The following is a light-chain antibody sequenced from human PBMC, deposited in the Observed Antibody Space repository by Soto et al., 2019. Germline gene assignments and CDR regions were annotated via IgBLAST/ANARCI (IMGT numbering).Light chain of an antibody. CDR1: SSDVGSYNL. CDR2: EVT. CDR3: CSYAGSRTFYV. J-gene: IGLJ1*01. Sequence: QSVLTQPASVSGSPGQSITISCTGTSSDVGSYNLVSWYQQHPGKAPKLLISEVTKRPSGVSNRFSGSKSGNTASLTISGLQAEDEADYYCCSYAGSRTFYVFGTGTKLTVL. V-gene: IGLV2-23*02.